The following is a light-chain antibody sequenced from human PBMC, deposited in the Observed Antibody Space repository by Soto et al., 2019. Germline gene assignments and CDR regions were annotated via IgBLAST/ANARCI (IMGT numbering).Light chain of an antibody. J-gene: IGKJ2*01. CDR3: QQRDDLYT. CDR2: DGS. CDR1: QFVTNT. Sequence: EIVLTQSPATLSLSPGERATLSCRASQFVTNTLAWYQQKPGQAPRLLISDGSNRASGIPARFVGSGSGTDFTLTISGLQPEDFAVYFCQQRDDLYTFGQGTKLQIK. V-gene: IGKV3-11*01.